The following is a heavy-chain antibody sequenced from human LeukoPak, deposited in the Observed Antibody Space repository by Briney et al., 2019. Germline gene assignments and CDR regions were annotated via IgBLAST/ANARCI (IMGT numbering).Heavy chain of an antibody. Sequence: GASVKVSCKASGYTSTSYYMHWVRQAPGQGLEWMGIINPSGGSTSYAQKFQGRVTMTRDTSTSTVYMELSSLRSEDTAVYYCARDHMQSGALGYCGGDCYSYFDYWGQGTLVTVSS. CDR1: GYTSTSYY. CDR2: INPSGGST. CDR3: ARDHMQSGALGYCGGDCYSYFDY. D-gene: IGHD2-21*02. J-gene: IGHJ4*02. V-gene: IGHV1-46*01.